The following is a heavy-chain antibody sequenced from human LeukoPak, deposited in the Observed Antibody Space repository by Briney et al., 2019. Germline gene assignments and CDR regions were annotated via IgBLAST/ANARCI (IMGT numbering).Heavy chain of an antibody. CDR1: GFTFSSYW. CDR2: IKQDGSEN. D-gene: IGHD6-19*01. J-gene: IGHJ4*02. Sequence: GGSLRLSCVASGFTFSSYWMSWVRQAPGKGLEWVANIKQDGSENFYVDSVKGRFTISRDNAKNSLYLQMNSLRAEDTAVYYCARVTAVAGTSVGVDAWGQGILVTVS. CDR3: ARVTAVAGTSVGVDA. V-gene: IGHV3-7*01.